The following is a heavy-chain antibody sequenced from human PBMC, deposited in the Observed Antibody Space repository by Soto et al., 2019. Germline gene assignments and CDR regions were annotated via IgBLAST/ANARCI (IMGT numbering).Heavy chain of an antibody. D-gene: IGHD5-12*01. CDR3: ARDRVEYSGYEYFDY. Sequence: ASVKVSCKASGGTFSSYTISWVRQAPGQGLEWMGRIIPILGIANYAQKFQGRVTITADKSTSTAYMELSSLRSEDTAVYYCARDRVEYSGYEYFDYWGQGTLVTVSS. CDR2: IIPILGIA. J-gene: IGHJ4*02. CDR1: GGTFSSYT. V-gene: IGHV1-69*04.